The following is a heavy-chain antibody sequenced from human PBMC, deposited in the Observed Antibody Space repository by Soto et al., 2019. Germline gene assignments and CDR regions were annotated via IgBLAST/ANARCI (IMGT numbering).Heavy chain of an antibody. CDR1: GFNFSNHW. CDR3: ARAGDWNSVQDF. J-gene: IGHJ4*02. Sequence: GGSLRLSCAASGFNFSNHWMHWVRQRPAEGLVWVSRITSDGKSKAYAESVKGRFAISRGNAKNTVFLQMHSLTDDDSALYFCARAGDWNSVQDFWGQGTLVTVPQ. V-gene: IGHV3-74*01. CDR2: ITSDGKSK. D-gene: IGHD1-7*01.